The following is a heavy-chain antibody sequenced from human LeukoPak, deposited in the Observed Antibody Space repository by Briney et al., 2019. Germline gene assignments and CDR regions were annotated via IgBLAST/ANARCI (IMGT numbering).Heavy chain of an antibody. V-gene: IGHV3-23*01. CDR3: AKVRVPRQQLAPLDY. CDR1: GFTFSSYG. Sequence: GGSLRLSCAASGFTFSSYGMSWVRQAPGKGLEWVSAISGSGGSTYYADSVKGRFTISRDNSKNTLYLQMNSLRAEDTAVYYCAKVRVPRQQLAPLDYWGQGTLVTVSS. D-gene: IGHD6-13*01. CDR2: ISGSGGST. J-gene: IGHJ4*02.